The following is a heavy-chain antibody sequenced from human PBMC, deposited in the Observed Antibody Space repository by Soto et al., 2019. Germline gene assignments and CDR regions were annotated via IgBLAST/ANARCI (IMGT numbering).Heavy chain of an antibody. CDR1: GGSFSGYY. CDR2: INHSGST. Sequence: SETLSLTCAVYGGSFSGYYWSWIRQPPGKGLEWIGEINHSGSTNYNPSLKSRVTISVDTSKNQFSLKLSSVTAADTAVYYCARGGITYYYDSSGYSPCLDVWGQGTTVTVSS. V-gene: IGHV4-34*01. J-gene: IGHJ6*02. D-gene: IGHD3-22*01. CDR3: ARGGITYYYDSSGYSPCLDV.